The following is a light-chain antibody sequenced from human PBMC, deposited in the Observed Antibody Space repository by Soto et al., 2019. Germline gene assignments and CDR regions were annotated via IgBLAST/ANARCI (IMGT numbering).Light chain of an antibody. V-gene: IGKV3-20*01. CDR2: GAS. Sequence: EIVLTQSPGTLSLSPGESATLSCRASQSVSGSYLTWYRQKPGQAPRLLSYGASNRATGIPDRFSGSGSGPAFTHTISGLEPEDFAVYYCHQYGDSPPGWKFGQGTKVEIK. CDR1: QSVSGSY. CDR3: HQYGDSPPGWK. J-gene: IGKJ1*01.